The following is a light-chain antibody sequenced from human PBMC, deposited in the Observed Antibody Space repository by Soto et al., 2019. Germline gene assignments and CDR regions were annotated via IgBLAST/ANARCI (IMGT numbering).Light chain of an antibody. CDR3: SSYTSGSTYV. CDR1: SSDIGGYNY. V-gene: IGLV2-14*01. CDR2: EVS. J-gene: IGLJ1*01. Sequence: QSVLTQPASVSGSPGQSITISCIGTSSDIGGYNYVSWYRQHPRKAPKLMIYEVSNRPAGISNRFSGSKSGNTASLTISGLQAEEEADYYCSSYTSGSTYVFGTGTKVTVL.